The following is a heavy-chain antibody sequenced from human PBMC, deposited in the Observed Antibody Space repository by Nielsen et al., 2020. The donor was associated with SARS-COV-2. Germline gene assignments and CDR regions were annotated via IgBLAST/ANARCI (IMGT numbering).Heavy chain of an antibody. V-gene: IGHV3-30-3*01. J-gene: IGHJ3*01. Sequence: GGSLRLSCAASGFTFSSYAMHWVRQAPGKGLEWVAVISYDGSNKYYADSVKGRFTISRDNSKNTLFLQMDGLRVEDTAMYYCAKDSDRWVQFVGDAFDLWGQGTMVTVSS. D-gene: IGHD5-24*01. CDR2: ISYDGSNK. CDR1: GFTFSSYA. CDR3: AKDSDRWVQFVGDAFDL.